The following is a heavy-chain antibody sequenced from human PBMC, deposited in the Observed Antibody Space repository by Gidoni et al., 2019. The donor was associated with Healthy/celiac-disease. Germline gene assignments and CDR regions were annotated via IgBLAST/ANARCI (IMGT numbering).Heavy chain of an antibody. V-gene: IGHV3-33*01. CDR2: IWYDGSNK. D-gene: IGHD2-2*01. J-gene: IGHJ6*02. CDR1: GFTFSSYG. CDR3: ARGIGVVPAAIGYYGMDV. Sequence: QVQLVESGGGVVQPERSLRLSCAASGFTFSSYGMHWVRQAPGKGLGWVAVIWYDGSNKYYADSVKGRFTISRDNSKNTLYLQMNSLRAEDTAVYYCARGIGVVPAAIGYYGMDVWGQGTTVTVSS.